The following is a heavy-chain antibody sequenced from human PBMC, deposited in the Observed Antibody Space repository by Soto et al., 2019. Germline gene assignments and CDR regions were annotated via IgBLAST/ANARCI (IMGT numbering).Heavy chain of an antibody. D-gene: IGHD3-22*01. CDR1: GGSFSIYA. V-gene: IGHV1-69*13. CDR3: ARDKDYYDSSGYYWAFDY. Sequence: SVKVSCKASGGSFSIYAISWVRQAPGQGLEWMGGIIPIFGTANYAQKFQGRVTITADESTSTAYMELSSLRSEDTAVYYCARDKDYYDSSGYYWAFDYWGQGTLVTVSS. J-gene: IGHJ4*02. CDR2: IIPIFGTA.